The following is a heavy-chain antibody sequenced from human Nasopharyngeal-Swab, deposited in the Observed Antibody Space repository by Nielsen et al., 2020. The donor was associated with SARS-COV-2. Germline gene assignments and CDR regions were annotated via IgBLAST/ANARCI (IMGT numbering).Heavy chain of an antibody. CDR1: GGSISSGGYY. Sequence: SETLSLTCTVSGGSISSGGYYWSWIRQHPGKGLEWIGYIHYTGSDYYNPSLETRVTISVDTSNNQFSLELSSVTAADTAVYYCAREVIAEPDSDGFDIWGQGTMVTVSS. J-gene: IGHJ3*02. D-gene: IGHD1-14*01. CDR3: AREVIAEPDSDGFDI. CDR2: IHYTGSD. V-gene: IGHV4-31*03.